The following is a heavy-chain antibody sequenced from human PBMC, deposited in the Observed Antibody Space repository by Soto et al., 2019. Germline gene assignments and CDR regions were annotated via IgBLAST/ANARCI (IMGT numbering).Heavy chain of an antibody. J-gene: IGHJ5*02. Sequence: QVQLVESGGGVVQRGESLRLSCAASGFTFSTYSMNWVRQSPGKGLEWVAVISYDGNRIYYADSVKCRFTISRDNAKNTMFLQMSGLRPEDTAIYYGARGLVVTAKGWFDLWGQGTQVTVSS. V-gene: IGHV3-30-3*02. CDR3: ARGLVVTAKGWFDL. CDR2: ISYDGNRI. CDR1: GFTFSTYS. D-gene: IGHD2-21*02.